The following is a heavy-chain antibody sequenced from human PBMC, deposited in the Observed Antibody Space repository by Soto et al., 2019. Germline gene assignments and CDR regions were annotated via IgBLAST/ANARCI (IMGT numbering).Heavy chain of an antibody. CDR3: GRGGSDSPMAPGY. V-gene: IGHV3-74*01. J-gene: IGHJ4*02. CDR2: INPDGSAT. CDR1: GFTFSSYW. Sequence: GGSLRLSCAASGFTFSSYWMHWVRQAPGKGLVWVSRINPDGSATNYADSVKGRFTISRDNARNTLYLQMNSLRAEDTAVFYCGRGGSDSPMAPGYWGQGTLVTVSS. D-gene: IGHD5-18*01.